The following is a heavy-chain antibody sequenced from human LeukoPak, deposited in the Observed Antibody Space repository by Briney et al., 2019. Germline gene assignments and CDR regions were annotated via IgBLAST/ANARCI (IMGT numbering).Heavy chain of an antibody. D-gene: IGHD1-1*01. CDR3: ARDGNWSPCEY. J-gene: IGHJ4*02. CDR2: INVGGRET. V-gene: IGHV3-7*01. Sequence: GGSLRLSCAASGYSFSNYWMSWVRQAPGKGLEWVANINVGGRETYYGDSLKGRFTISRDNAENSLYLQMHSLRAEDTAVYYCARDGNWSPCEYWGQGTLVAVSS. CDR1: GYSFSNYW.